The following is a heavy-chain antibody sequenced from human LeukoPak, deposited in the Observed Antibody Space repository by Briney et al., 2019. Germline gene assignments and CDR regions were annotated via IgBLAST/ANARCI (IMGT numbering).Heavy chain of an antibody. CDR2: ISSSGSTI. J-gene: IGHJ4*02. CDR1: GGSFSGYY. Sequence: LSLTCAVYGGSFSGYYMSWIRQAPGKGLEWVSYISSSGSTIYYADSVKGRFTISRDNAKNSLYLQMNSLRAEDTAVYYCASFMYGDPTFDYWGQGTLVTVSS. D-gene: IGHD4-17*01. CDR3: ASFMYGDPTFDY. V-gene: IGHV3-11*01.